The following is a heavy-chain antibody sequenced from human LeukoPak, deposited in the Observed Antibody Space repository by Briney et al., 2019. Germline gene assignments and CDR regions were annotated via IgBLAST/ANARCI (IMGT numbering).Heavy chain of an antibody. V-gene: IGHV3-23*01. CDR2: ISGSGGST. D-gene: IGHD6-13*01. CDR1: GFTFSSYA. Sequence: PGGSLRLSCAASGFTFSSYAMSWVRQAPGKGLEWVSAISGSGGSTYYADSVKGRFTISRDNSKNTIYLQMSSLRAEDTAVYYCAKDTSAAAGSRFDYWGQGTLVTVSS. J-gene: IGHJ4*02. CDR3: AKDTSAAAGSRFDY.